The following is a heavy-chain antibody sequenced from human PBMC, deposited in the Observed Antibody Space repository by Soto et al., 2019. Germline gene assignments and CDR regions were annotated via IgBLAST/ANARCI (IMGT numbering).Heavy chain of an antibody. V-gene: IGHV1-69*08. CDR1: GGTFSSYT. CDR3: ARDISAGSGSYIAFDI. J-gene: IGHJ3*02. CDR2: IIPILGVA. Sequence: QVQLVQSGAEVKKPGSSVKVSCKASGGTFSSYTISWVRQAPGQGLEWMGRIIPILGVANYAKKFQGRVTITADKSTSTAYMELSSLRSEDTAVYYCARDISAGSGSYIAFDIWGQGTMVTVSS. D-gene: IGHD3-10*01.